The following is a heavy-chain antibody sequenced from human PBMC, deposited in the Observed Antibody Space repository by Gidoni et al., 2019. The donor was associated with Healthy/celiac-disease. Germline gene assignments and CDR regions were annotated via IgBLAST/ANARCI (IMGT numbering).Heavy chain of an antibody. J-gene: IGHJ4*02. CDR1: GGSFSVYY. CDR2: INHSGST. V-gene: IGHV4-34*01. CDR3: ARGPYYYDSSGYKV. D-gene: IGHD3-22*01. Sequence: QVQLQQWGAGLLKPSETLSLTCAVYGGSFSVYYWSWIRQPPGKGLEWIGEINHSGSTNYNPSLKSRVTISVDTSKNQFSLKLSSVTAADTAVYYCARGPYYYDSSGYKVWGQGTLVTVSS.